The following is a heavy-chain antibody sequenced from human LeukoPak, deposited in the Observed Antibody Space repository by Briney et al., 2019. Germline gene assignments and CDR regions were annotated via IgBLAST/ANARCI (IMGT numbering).Heavy chain of an antibody. V-gene: IGHV4-59*01. CDR1: GGSISSYY. J-gene: IGHJ4*02. CDR3: ASGWLFFDY. CDR2: IYYSGST. D-gene: IGHD5-12*01. Sequence: SETLSLTCTVSGGSISSYYWSSTRQPPGKGLEWIGYIYYSGSTNYNPSLKSRDTISVDTSKNQFSLKLSSVTDADTAVYYCASGWLFFDYWGQGTLVTVSS.